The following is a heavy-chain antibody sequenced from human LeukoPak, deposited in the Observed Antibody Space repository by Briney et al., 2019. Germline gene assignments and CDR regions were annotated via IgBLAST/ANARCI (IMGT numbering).Heavy chain of an antibody. CDR3: ARASGYLPGY. V-gene: IGHV4-34*01. Sequence: SETLSLTCAVYVGSFSGYYWSWIRQPPGKGLEWIGEIHHSGSTNYNPSLKSRVTISVDTSKNQFSLKLSSVTAADTAVYYCARASGYLPGYWGQGTLVTVSS. J-gene: IGHJ4*02. CDR1: VGSFSGYY. CDR2: IHHSGST. D-gene: IGHD3-3*01.